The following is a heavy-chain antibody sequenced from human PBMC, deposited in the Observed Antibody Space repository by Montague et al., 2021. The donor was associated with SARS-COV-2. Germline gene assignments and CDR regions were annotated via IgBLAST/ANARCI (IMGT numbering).Heavy chain of an antibody. CDR2: INHSGRT. D-gene: IGHD3-3*01. Sequence: SETLSLTCAVYGGSFSGYYWSWIRQPPGKGLEWIGEINHSGRTNYNPSLKSRVNISVDTSKNQFFLKLSSVNSADTAVYFCARGYQLGFLVWSSRQATFDYWGQGTLVTVSS. CDR3: ARGYQLGFLVWSSRQATFDY. V-gene: IGHV4-34*01. CDR1: GGSFSGYY. J-gene: IGHJ4*02.